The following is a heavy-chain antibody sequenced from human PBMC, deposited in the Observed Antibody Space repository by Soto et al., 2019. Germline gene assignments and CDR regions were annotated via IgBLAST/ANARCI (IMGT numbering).Heavy chain of an antibody. CDR3: ARDNCSGGSCYSDARMDV. V-gene: IGHV1-2*04. J-gene: IGHJ6*02. CDR2: INPNSGGT. D-gene: IGHD2-15*01. Sequence: ASLKVSCKASGYTFTGYYIHWVRQAPGQGLEWMGWINPNSGGTSYAQNGQGWVTMTRDTSISTAYMDLSRLISGDTAVYYCARDNCSGGSCYSDARMDVWGQGTTVTVSS. CDR1: GYTFTGYY.